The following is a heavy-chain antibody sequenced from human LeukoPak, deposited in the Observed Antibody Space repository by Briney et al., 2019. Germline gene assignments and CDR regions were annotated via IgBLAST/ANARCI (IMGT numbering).Heavy chain of an antibody. CDR1: GFTFSSYG. CDR2: IRYDGSNK. J-gene: IGHJ4*02. D-gene: IGHD3-3*01. V-gene: IGHV3-30*02. Sequence: GGSLRLSCAASGFTFSSYGMHWVRQAPGKGLEWVAFIRYDGSNKYYADSVKGRFTISRDNAKNSLYLQMNSLRAEDTAVYYCARDQSYYDFWSGYRGYFDYWGQGTLVTVSS. CDR3: ARDQSYYDFWSGYRGYFDY.